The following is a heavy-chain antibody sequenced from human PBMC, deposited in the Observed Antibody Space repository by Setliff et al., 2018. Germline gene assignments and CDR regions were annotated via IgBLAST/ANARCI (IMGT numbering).Heavy chain of an antibody. Sequence: PGESLKISCKDSASTFSNYWIVWVRQVPGKGLEWMGMIYPGDSDIRYSPSFQGQVTFSVDKSINTAYLQWSSLKASDTAMYYCARHGEILENCHSNSCSRGSWFDPWGRGTLVTVSS. CDR1: ASTFSNYW. CDR2: IYPGDSDI. J-gene: IGHJ5*02. D-gene: IGHD2-2*01. V-gene: IGHV5-51*01. CDR3: ARHGEILENCHSNSCSRGSWFDP.